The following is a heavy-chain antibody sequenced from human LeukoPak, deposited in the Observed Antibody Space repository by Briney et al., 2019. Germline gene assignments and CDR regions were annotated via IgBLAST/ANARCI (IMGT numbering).Heavy chain of an antibody. D-gene: IGHD3-16*01. J-gene: IGHJ3*02. Sequence: GRSLRLSCAASGFTFSSYGMHWVRQAPGKGLEGVAVIWYDGSNKYYADSVKGRFTISRANSKNTLYLQMNSRRAEDTAVYYCARGGSRDAFDIWGQGTMVTVSS. CDR1: GFTFSSYG. CDR3: ARGGSRDAFDI. V-gene: IGHV3-33*01. CDR2: IWYDGSNK.